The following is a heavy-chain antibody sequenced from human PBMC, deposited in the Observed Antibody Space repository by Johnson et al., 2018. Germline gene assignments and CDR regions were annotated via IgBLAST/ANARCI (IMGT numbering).Heavy chain of an antibody. V-gene: IGHV3-30*18. Sequence: QVQLVESGGGVVQPGRSLRLSCAASGFTFSSYGMHWVRQAPGKGMEWVAVISYDGSNKYYADSVKGRFTISRDKSNNTLYLQMNSLRAEDTAVYYCAKDPSVAVADSAEYCQHWGQGTLITVSS. CDR1: GFTFSSYG. J-gene: IGHJ1*01. D-gene: IGHD6-19*01. CDR2: ISYDGSNK. CDR3: AKDPSVAVADSAEYCQH.